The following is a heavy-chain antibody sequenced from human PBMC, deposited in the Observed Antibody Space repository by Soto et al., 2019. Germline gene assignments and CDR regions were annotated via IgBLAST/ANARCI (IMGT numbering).Heavy chain of an antibody. CDR1: GFTFSTFG. V-gene: IGHV3-23*01. Sequence: GALRLSCAASGFTFSTFGMDCVRQAPGKGLEWVSVISDSGGTTFHADSVKGQFTISRDNSKNTLYLQMNSLRPEDTAVYYCAKADRTTTLYNFDFWGQGTLVTVSS. J-gene: IGHJ4*02. CDR2: ISDSGGTT. CDR3: AKADRTTTLYNFDF. D-gene: IGHD1-1*01.